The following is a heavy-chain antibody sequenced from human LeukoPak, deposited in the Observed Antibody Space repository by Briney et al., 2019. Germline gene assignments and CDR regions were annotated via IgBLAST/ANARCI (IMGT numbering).Heavy chain of an antibody. CDR3: ARVPITIFGVVPYYYYYGMDV. D-gene: IGHD3-3*01. CDR1: GGTFSSYA. J-gene: IGHJ6*02. Sequence: SVKVSCTASGGTFSSYAISWVRQAPGQGLEWMGGIIPIFGTANYAQKFQGRVTITRDTSASTAYMELSSLRSEDTAVYYCARVPITIFGVVPYYYYYGMDVWGQGTTVTVSS. V-gene: IGHV1-69*05. CDR2: IIPIFGTA.